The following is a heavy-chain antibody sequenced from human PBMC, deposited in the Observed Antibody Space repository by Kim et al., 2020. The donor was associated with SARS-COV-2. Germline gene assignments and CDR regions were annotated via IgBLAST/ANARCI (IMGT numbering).Heavy chain of an antibody. CDR1: GLIFNKYW. CDR2: IKPDGSET. CDR3: SRDASVNY. Sequence: GGSLRLSCAGSGLIFNKYWMTWVRQAPGKGLEWVASIKPDGSETYYVDSVKGRFTISRDNAENSLDLRMNGLRAEDTAVYYCSRDASVNYWGQGTLVTVS. J-gene: IGHJ4*02. D-gene: IGHD3-3*01. V-gene: IGHV3-7*01.